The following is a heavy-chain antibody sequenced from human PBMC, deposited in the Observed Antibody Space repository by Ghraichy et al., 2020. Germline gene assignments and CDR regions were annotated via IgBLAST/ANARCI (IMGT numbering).Heavy chain of an antibody. J-gene: IGHJ5*02. CDR3: ATSEYSSSWDNWFDP. CDR2: FDPEDGET. D-gene: IGHD6-13*01. V-gene: IGHV1-24*01. CDR1: GYTLTELS. Sequence: ASVKVSCKVSGYTLTELSMHWVRQAPGKGLEWMGGFDPEDGETIYAQKFQGRVTMTEDTSTDTAYMELSSLRSEDTAVYYCATSEYSSSWDNWFDPWGQGTLVTVSS.